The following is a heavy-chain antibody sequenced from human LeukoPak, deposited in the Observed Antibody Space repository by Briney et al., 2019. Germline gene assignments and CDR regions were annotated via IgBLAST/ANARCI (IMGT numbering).Heavy chain of an antibody. Sequence: SETLSLTCTVSGGSISSSSYYWGWIRQPPGKGLEWIGSIYYSGSTYYNPSLKSRVTISVDTSKNQFSLKLSSVTAADTAVYYCARHYYYGSGSVFDYWGKGTLVTVSS. CDR2: IYYSGST. V-gene: IGHV4-39*01. J-gene: IGHJ4*02. CDR3: ARHYYYGSGSVFDY. D-gene: IGHD3-10*01. CDR1: GGSISSSSYY.